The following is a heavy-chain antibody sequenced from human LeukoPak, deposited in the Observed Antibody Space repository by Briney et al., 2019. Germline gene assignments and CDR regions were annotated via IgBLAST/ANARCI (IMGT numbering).Heavy chain of an antibody. CDR1: GFTGSNNY. CDR3: ARGYVWGSYRPPDY. CDR2: IYSGGST. Sequence: PGGSLRLSCAASGFTGSNNYMSWVRQAPGKGLEWVSVIYSGGSTYYADSVKGRFTISRDNSKNTLYLQMNSLRAEDTAVYYCARGYVWGSYRPPDYWGQGTLVTVSS. V-gene: IGHV3-53*01. D-gene: IGHD3-16*02. J-gene: IGHJ4*02.